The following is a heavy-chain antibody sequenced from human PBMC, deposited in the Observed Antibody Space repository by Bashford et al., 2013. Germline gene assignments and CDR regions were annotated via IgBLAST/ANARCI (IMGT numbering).Heavy chain of an antibody. D-gene: IGHD3-10*01. CDR3: AKDFGDSNPAGMDV. J-gene: IGHJ6*02. CDR2: ISGSGGST. V-gene: IGHV3-23*01. CDR1: GFTFSSYS. Sequence: GSLRLSCAASGFTFSSYSMNWVRQAPGKGLEWVSAISGSGGSTYYADSVKGRFTISRDNSKNTLYLQMNSLRAEDTAVYYCAKDFGDSNPAGMDVWGQGTTVTVSS.